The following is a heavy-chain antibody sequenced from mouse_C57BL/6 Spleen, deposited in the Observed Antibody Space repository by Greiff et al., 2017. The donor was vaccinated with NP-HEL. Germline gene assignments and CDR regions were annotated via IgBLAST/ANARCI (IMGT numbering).Heavy chain of an antibody. D-gene: IGHD2-1*01. CDR3: TTIYYGNDAMDY. V-gene: IGHV1-59*01. CDR1: GYTFTSYW. CDR2: IDPSDSYT. Sequence: QVQLQQSGAELVRPGTSVKLSCKASGYTFTSYWMHWVKQRPGQGLEWIGVIDPSDSYTNYNQKFKGKATLTVDTSSSTAYMQLSSLTSEDSAVYYVTTIYYGNDAMDYWGQGASVTVSS. J-gene: IGHJ4*01.